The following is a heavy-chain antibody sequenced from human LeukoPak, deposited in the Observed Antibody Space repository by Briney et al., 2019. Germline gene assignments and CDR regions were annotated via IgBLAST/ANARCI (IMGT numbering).Heavy chain of an antibody. Sequence: ASVKVSCKASGYTFTNYAVNWLRQAAGQRLDWMGWMNAGNGDTKFSQNYQARVTITRDASASTAYMELSSLTSEDTAVYFCVRGLWSAHRREYYFDSWGQGTLVTVSS. CDR2: MNAGNGDT. CDR1: GYTFTNYA. V-gene: IGHV1-3*01. D-gene: IGHD3-3*01. CDR3: VRGLWSAHRREYYFDS. J-gene: IGHJ4*02.